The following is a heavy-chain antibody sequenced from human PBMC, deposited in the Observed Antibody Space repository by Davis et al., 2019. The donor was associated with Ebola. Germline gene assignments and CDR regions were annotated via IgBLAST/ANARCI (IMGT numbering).Heavy chain of an antibody. D-gene: IGHD3-3*01. CDR1: GFTFSSYA. Sequence: GESLKISCAASGFTFSSYAMSWVRQAPGKGLEWVSAISGSGGSTYYADSVKGRFTISRDNSKNTLYLQMNSLRAEDTAVYYCANRITIFGVVSDYWGQGTLVTVSS. J-gene: IGHJ4*02. CDR2: ISGSGGST. CDR3: ANRITIFGVVSDY. V-gene: IGHV3-23*01.